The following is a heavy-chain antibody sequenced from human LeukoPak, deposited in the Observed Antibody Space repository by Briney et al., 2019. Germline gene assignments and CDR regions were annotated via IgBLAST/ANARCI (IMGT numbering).Heavy chain of an antibody. Sequence: GGSLRLSCAASGFTFSSYGMHWVRQAPGKGLEWVAFIRYDGSNKYYADSVKGRFTISRDNSKNTLYLQMNSLRAEDTAVYYCARLRNGDSNWYFDLWGRGTLVTVSS. CDR2: IRYDGSNK. CDR3: ARLRNGDSNWYFDL. D-gene: IGHD2-21*01. J-gene: IGHJ2*01. CDR1: GFTFSSYG. V-gene: IGHV3-30*02.